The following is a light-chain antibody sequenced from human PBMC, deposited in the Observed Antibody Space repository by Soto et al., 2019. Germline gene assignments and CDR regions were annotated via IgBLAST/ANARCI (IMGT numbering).Light chain of an antibody. V-gene: IGLV2-14*01. CDR1: SSDVGGYNY. CDR2: DVS. Sequence: QSALTQPASVSGSPGQSITISCTGTSSDVGGYNYVSWYQQHPGKAPKLMIYDVSNRPSGVSNRFSGSKSGNTASLTISGLQAEDEADYYCSSYTSSSPVVFGGGPKVTVL. CDR3: SSYTSSSPVV. J-gene: IGLJ2*01.